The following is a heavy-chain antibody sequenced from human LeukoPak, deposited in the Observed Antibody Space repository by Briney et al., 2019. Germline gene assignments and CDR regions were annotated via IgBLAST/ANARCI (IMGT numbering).Heavy chain of an antibody. CDR2: ISGSGGST. CDR1: GFTFSSYA. CDR3: AKDQGPQTEHEGLGFDP. D-gene: IGHD1-1*01. J-gene: IGHJ5*02. Sequence: PGGSLRLSCAASGFTFSSYAMSWVRQAPGKGLEWVSAISGSGGSTYYADSVKGRFTISRDNSKNTLYLQMNSLRAEDTAVYYCAKDQGPQTEHEGLGFDPWGQGTLVTVSS. V-gene: IGHV3-23*01.